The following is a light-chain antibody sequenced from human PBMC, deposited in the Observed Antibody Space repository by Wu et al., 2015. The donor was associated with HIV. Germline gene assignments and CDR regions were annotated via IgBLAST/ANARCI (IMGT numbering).Light chain of an antibody. CDR1: QTLRSSY. J-gene: IGKJ4*01. Sequence: EIVLTQSPGTLSLSPGERATLSCRASQTLRSSYLAWYQQKPGQAPRLLIYVTSSRATGIPARFSGSGSMADFTLTISNLEPEDSAIYFCQQRNNWPLTFGEGTKVEIK. V-gene: IGKV3D-20*02. CDR2: VTS. CDR3: QQRNNWPLT.